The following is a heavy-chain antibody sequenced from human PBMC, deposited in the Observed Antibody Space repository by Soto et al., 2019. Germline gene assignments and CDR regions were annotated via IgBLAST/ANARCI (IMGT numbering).Heavy chain of an antibody. Sequence: QLQLQESGPGLVKPSETLSLTCSVSDDSINSDKYYCGWIRQPPGKGVEWIGSIYYRGNAYYNPSLQTRVTIALDKSRSQFSLKLNSVTAADSAVYFCARLEGLATISYYFDFWGPGALVTVSS. CDR1: DDSINSDKYY. D-gene: IGHD3-9*01. V-gene: IGHV4-39*01. CDR2: IYYRGNA. CDR3: ARLEGLATISYYFDF. J-gene: IGHJ4*02.